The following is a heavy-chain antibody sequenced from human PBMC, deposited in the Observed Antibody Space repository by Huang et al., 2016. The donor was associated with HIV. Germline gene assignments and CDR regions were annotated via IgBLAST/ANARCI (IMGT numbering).Heavy chain of an antibody. CDR2: FFNTGST. V-gene: IGHV4-59*11. CDR3: VRAHHGMTDNWFDP. Sequence: QVQLLESGPGLVKPSETLSLTCSVSGASINSHYCSWIRQTPGKRLQWLGTFFNTGSTKFDPSFNSRVTLSLDRSKNQFSLNMTAVTAADTAVYYCVRAHHGMTDNWFDPWGQGTLVTVSS. J-gene: IGHJ5*02. CDR1: GASINSHY. D-gene: IGHD1-1*01.